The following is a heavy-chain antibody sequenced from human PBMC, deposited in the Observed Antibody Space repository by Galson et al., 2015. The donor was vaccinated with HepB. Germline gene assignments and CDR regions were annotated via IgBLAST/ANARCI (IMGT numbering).Heavy chain of an antibody. J-gene: IGHJ4*02. V-gene: IGHV4-34*01. CDR1: DGFFIGYY. CDR2: IHHSGSA. D-gene: IGHD6-19*01. CDR3: ARDGSGWYIPHFDY. Sequence: ETLSLTCSVYDGFFIGYYWSWIRQPPGKGLEWIGEIHHSGSANYRPSLKSRVTISIDTSTNQFSLKLNSVTAADTAVYYCARDGSGWYIPHFDYWGQGSLVTVSS.